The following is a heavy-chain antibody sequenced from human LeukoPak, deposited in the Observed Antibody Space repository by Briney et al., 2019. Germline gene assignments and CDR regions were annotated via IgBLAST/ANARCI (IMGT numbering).Heavy chain of an antibody. CDR2: ISPYNGNT. J-gene: IGHJ5*02. CDR1: GYTFSNYS. D-gene: IGHD3-10*01. Sequence: ASVKVSCKASGYTFSNYSISWVRQAPGHGLEWMGWISPYNGNTNYAQKFQGRVTMTTDTSTNTAYMELRRLRSDDTAVYYCARELMVRGVPNWFDPWGQGTLVTVSS. V-gene: IGHV1-18*01. CDR3: ARELMVRGVPNWFDP.